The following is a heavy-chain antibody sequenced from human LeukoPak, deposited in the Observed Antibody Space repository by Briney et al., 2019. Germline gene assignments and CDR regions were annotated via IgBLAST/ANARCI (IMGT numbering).Heavy chain of an antibody. Sequence: HPGGSLRLSCAASGFTFSSYAMHWVRQAPGKGLEWVAVISYDGSNKYYADSVEGRFTISRDNSKNTLYLQINSLRAEDTAVYYCAREGREWLSVGIDYWGRGTLVTVSS. D-gene: IGHD6-19*01. J-gene: IGHJ4*02. CDR1: GFTFSSYA. V-gene: IGHV3-30-3*01. CDR3: AREGREWLSVGIDY. CDR2: ISYDGSNK.